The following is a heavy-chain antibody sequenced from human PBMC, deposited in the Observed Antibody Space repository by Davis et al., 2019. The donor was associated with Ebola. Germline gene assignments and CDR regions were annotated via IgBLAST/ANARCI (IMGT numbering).Heavy chain of an antibody. CDR3: AQQLGDYGGNALRY. Sequence: GGSLRLSCAASGFTFSNYWMSWVRQAPGKGLEWVANIKQDGSEKNYVDSVKGRFTISRDDAKKSLYLQMDSLRAEDTAVYYCAQQLGDYGGNALRYWGQGTLVTVSS. CDR1: GFTFSNYW. D-gene: IGHD4-23*01. J-gene: IGHJ4*02. V-gene: IGHV3-7*01. CDR2: IKQDGSEK.